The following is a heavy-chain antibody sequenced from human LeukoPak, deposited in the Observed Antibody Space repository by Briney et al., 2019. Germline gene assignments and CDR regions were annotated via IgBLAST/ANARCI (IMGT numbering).Heavy chain of an antibody. J-gene: IGHJ4*02. V-gene: IGHV3-21*01. D-gene: IGHD2-21*02. CDR2: ISSSSSYI. Sequence: GGSLRLSCAASGFTFSSYSMNWVRQAPGKGLEWVSSISSSSSYIYYADSVKGRFTISRDNAKNSLYLQMNSLRAEDTAVYYCARDLLPYCGGDCYSPLWDWGQGTLVTVSS. CDR3: ARDLLPYCGGDCYSPLWD. CDR1: GFTFSSYS.